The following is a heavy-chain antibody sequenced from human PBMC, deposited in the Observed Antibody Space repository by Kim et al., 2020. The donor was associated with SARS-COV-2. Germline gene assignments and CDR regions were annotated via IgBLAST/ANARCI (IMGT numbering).Heavy chain of an antibody. J-gene: IGHJ4*02. CDR3: GRREITGYYDH. V-gene: IGHV4-61*07. Sequence: TNDTPSLKRRVTISGDTSKNQFSLRWSSVTSTDTAVYYCGRREITGYYDHWGQGTLVTVSS. CDR2: T. D-gene: IGHD3-9*01.